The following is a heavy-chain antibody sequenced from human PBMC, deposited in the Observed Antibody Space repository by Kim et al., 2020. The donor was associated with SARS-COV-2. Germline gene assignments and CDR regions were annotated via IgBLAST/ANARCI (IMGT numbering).Heavy chain of an antibody. V-gene: IGHV3-15*01. D-gene: IGHD2-2*01. Sequence: GGSLRLSCAASGFTFSNAWMSWVRQAPGKGLEWVGRIKSRTDGGTTDYAAPVKGRFTISRDDSKNTLYLQMNSLKTEDTAVYYCTSRVVPAAWFSYYGMDVWGQGTTVTVSS. CDR2: IKSRTDGGTT. J-gene: IGHJ6*02. CDR3: TSRVVPAAWFSYYGMDV. CDR1: GFTFSNAW.